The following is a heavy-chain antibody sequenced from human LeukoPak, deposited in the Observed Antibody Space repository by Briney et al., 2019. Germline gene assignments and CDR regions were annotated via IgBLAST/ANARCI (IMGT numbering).Heavy chain of an antibody. CDR1: GYTFTNYD. V-gene: IGHV1-18*01. J-gene: IGHJ4*02. D-gene: IGHD4-17*01. Sequence: ASVKVSCKTSGYTFTNYDISWVRQAPGQGLEWMGWISAYNGNTNYAQRLQGRVTMTTDTSTSTAYMDLRSLRSDDTAVYYCARDLGDYGGSLDYWGQGTLVTVSS. CDR2: ISAYNGNT. CDR3: ARDLGDYGGSLDY.